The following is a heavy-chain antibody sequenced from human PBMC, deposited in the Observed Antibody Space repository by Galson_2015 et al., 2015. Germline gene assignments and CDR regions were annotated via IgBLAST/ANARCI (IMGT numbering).Heavy chain of an antibody. Sequence: SLRLSCAASGFTVSSNYMSWVRQAPGKGLEWVLVIYSGGSTYYADSVKGRFTISRHNSKNTLYLQMNSLRAEDTAVYYCARDRVTWIQAEGSVYGMDVWGQGTTVTVSS. J-gene: IGHJ6*02. D-gene: IGHD5-18*01. CDR2: IYSGGST. V-gene: IGHV3-53*01. CDR1: GFTVSSNY. CDR3: ARDRVTWIQAEGSVYGMDV.